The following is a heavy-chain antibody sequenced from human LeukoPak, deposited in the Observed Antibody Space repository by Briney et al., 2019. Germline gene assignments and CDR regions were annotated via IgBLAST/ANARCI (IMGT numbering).Heavy chain of an antibody. D-gene: IGHD5-18*01. CDR3: ARDRAMVDY. J-gene: IGHJ4*02. CDR2: INTGNGNT. V-gene: IGHV1-3*04. Sequence: EASVNVSCKASGYIFTIYPIHWVRQAPGQRLEWMGWINTGNGNTKYSQRFEGRVTVTTDTSAAAAYMELSSLRSEDTAVYYCARDRAMVDYWGQGTLVTVSS. CDR1: GYIFTIYP.